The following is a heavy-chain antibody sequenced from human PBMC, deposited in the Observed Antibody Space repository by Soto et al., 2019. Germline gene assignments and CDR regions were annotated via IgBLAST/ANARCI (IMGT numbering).Heavy chain of an antibody. Sequence: QVQLVESGGGVVQPGRSLRLSCAASGFTFSSYAMHWVRQAPGKGLEWVAVISYDGSNKYYADSVKGRFTISRDNSKNTLYLLMNSLRAEDTAVYYCARYSSSWYSDYWGQGTLVTVSS. V-gene: IGHV3-30*14. J-gene: IGHJ4*02. CDR3: ARYSSSWYSDY. CDR2: ISYDGSNK. D-gene: IGHD6-13*01. CDR1: GFTFSSYA.